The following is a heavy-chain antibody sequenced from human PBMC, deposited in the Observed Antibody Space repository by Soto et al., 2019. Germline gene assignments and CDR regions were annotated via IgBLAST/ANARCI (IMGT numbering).Heavy chain of an antibody. CDR2: MEQDGSET. Sequence: EVQLVESGGGLVQPGGSLRLSCAASGVTFSTYWMTWVRQPPGKGLEWVANMEQDGSETYYVDSVRGRFPVSRDNAKNSVYLQMNSLRVEGTAVYYCVCGGNFFICWGQGTLVTVSP. CDR1: GVTFSTYW. J-gene: IGHJ4*02. D-gene: IGHD3-16*01. CDR3: VCGGNFFIC. V-gene: IGHV3-7*01.